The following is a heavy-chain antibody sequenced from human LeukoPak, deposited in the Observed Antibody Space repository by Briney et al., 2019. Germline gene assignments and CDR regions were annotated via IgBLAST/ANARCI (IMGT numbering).Heavy chain of an antibody. CDR1: GGSMSSSNW. V-gene: IGHV4-4*02. CDR3: ARGEYYGGYGYYYYYMDV. J-gene: IGHJ6*03. Sequence: PSETLSLTCDVSGGSMSSSNWWSWVRQPPGKGLEWIGEIYHSGSTNYNPSLKSRVTISVDKSKNQFSLKLSSVTAADTAVYYCARGEYYGGYGYYYYYMDVWGKGATVTISS. CDR2: IYHSGST. D-gene: IGHD5-12*01.